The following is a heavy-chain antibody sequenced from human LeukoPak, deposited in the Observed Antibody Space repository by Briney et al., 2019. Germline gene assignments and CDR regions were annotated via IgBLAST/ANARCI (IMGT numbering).Heavy chain of an antibody. CDR2: INSGGSRT. CDR3: ARSNQADDY. CDR1: GFTFSNYW. J-gene: IGHJ4*02. Sequence: GESLTLSCAASGFTFSNYWMHWVRQVQGKGLVWVSRINSGGSRTTYANSVKGRFTISRDNAKNTLYLQMDSLRAEDTGVYYCARSNQADDYWGQGTLVTVSS. V-gene: IGHV3-74*01. D-gene: IGHD1-14*01.